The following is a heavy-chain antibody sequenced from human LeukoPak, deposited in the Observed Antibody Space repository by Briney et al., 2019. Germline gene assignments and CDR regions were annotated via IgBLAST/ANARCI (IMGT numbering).Heavy chain of an antibody. Sequence: ASVKVSCKASGYTFISYGITWVRQAPGQGLEWMGIISPSSGTTRYAQNFQGRVTLTRDTPTSTVHMELSSLRSEDTAVYYCARPYSSGYLSFFDYWGQGTLVTVSS. CDR1: GYTFISYG. CDR3: ARPYSSGYLSFFDY. D-gene: IGHD3-22*01. J-gene: IGHJ4*02. V-gene: IGHV1-46*01. CDR2: ISPSSGTT.